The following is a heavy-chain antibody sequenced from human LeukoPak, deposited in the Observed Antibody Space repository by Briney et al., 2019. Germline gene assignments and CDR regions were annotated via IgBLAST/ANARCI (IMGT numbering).Heavy chain of an antibody. CDR3: ARGPHYYYYDSSGPHDHYFDY. CDR2: IYYSGST. D-gene: IGHD3-22*01. Sequence: SETLSLTCTVSGGSISSSSYYWGWVRQPPGKGLEWIGSIYYSGSTYYNPSLKSRVTISVDTSKNQFSLKLSSVTAADTAVYYCARGPHYYYYDSSGPHDHYFDYWGQGTLVTVSS. CDR1: GGSISSSSYY. V-gene: IGHV4-39*07. J-gene: IGHJ4*02.